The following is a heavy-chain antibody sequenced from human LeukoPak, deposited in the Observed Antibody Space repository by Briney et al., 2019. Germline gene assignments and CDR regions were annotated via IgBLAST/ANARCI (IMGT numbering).Heavy chain of an antibody. J-gene: IGHJ4*02. V-gene: IGHV1-18*01. CDR2: ISAYNGNT. Sequence: GASVKVSCKASGYTFTSYGISWVRQAPGQGLEWMGWISAYNGNTNYAQKLQGRVTMTTDTSTSTAYMELRSLRSDDTAVYYCARGPYCSSTSCYQAFFDYWGQGTLVTVSS. CDR3: ARGPYCSSTSCYQAFFDY. CDR1: GYTFTSYG. D-gene: IGHD2-2*01.